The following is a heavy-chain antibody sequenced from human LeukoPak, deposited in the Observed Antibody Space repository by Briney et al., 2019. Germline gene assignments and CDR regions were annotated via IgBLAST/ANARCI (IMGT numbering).Heavy chain of an antibody. V-gene: IGHV3-30*04. Sequence: GGSLRLSCAASGFTFSSYAMHWVRQAPGKGLEWVAVISYDGSNKYYADSVKGRFTISRDNSKNTLYLQMNSLRAEDTAVYYCAYSSGWYFGMDVWRQGTTVTVSS. CDR2: ISYDGSNK. D-gene: IGHD6-19*01. CDR3: AYSSGWYFGMDV. J-gene: IGHJ6*02. CDR1: GFTFSSYA.